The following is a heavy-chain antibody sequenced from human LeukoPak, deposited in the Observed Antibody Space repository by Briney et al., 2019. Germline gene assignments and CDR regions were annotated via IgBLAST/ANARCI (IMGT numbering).Heavy chain of an antibody. J-gene: IGHJ6*02. D-gene: IGHD6-13*01. Sequence: GGPLTLLCAASVFTFSSYAMHWPRQAPGKGLEYVSGISSNGGITYYTNSVEGRLTISRDNSKNTLYLQMGSLRAEDMAVYYCAGYQLVLSYYYGMDVWGQGTTVTVSS. CDR1: VFTFSSYA. V-gene: IGHV3-64*01. CDR2: ISSNGGIT. CDR3: AGYQLVLSYYYGMDV.